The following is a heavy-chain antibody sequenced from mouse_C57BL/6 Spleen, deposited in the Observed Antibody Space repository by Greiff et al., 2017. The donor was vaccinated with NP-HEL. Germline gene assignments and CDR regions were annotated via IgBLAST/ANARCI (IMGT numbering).Heavy chain of an antibody. CDR2: IYPGDGDT. Sequence: QVQLKESGPELVKPGASVKISCKASGYAFSSSWMNWVKQRPGKGLEWIGRIYPGDGDTNYNGKFKGKATLTADKSSSTAYMQLSSLTSEDSAVYFCARDQGYSITTVVAGNYFDYWGQGTTLTVSS. D-gene: IGHD1-1*01. CDR1: GYAFSSSW. J-gene: IGHJ2*01. CDR3: ARDQGYSITTVVAGNYFDY. V-gene: IGHV1-82*01.